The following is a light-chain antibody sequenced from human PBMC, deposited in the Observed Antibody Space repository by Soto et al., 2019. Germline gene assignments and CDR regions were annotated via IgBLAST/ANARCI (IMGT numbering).Light chain of an antibody. J-gene: IGLJ2*01. CDR1: SSDVGGYNY. CDR2: EVS. V-gene: IGLV2-14*01. Sequence: QSALTQPASVSGPPGQSITISCTGTSSDVGGYNYVSWYQQHPGKAPKLMIYEVSNRPSGISNRFSGSKSGNTASLTISGLQAEDEADYYCSSYTSSSTLVLFGGGTKLTVL. CDR3: SSYTSSSTLVL.